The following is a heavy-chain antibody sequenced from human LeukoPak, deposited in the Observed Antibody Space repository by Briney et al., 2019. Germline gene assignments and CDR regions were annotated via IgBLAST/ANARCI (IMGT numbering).Heavy chain of an antibody. CDR2: ISYDGSNK. V-gene: IGHV3-30-3*01. CDR3: ARDPFIVGEDTAYYFDY. D-gene: IGHD1-26*01. J-gene: IGHJ4*02. Sequence: QPGGSLRLSCAASGFTFSSYAMHWVRQAPGKGLEWVAVISYDGSNKYYADSVKGRFTISRDNSKNTLYLQMNSLRAEDTAVYYCARDPFIVGEDTAYYFDYWGQGTLVTVSS. CDR1: GFTFSSYA.